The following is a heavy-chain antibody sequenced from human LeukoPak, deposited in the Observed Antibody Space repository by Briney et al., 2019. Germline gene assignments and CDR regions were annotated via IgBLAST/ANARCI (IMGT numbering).Heavy chain of an antibody. CDR2: IRYDGCNK. V-gene: IGHV3-30*02. D-gene: IGHD5-18*01. CDR3: AKVGYTYGYRTPPEYFQH. J-gene: IGHJ1*01. CDR1: GFTFTSYG. Sequence: GGSLRLSCAASGFTFTSYGFHWVRQAPGKGLEWVAFIRYDGCNKYYADSVKGRFTISRDNSKNTLYLQMNSLRAEDTAVYYCAKVGYTYGYRTPPEYFQHWGQGTLVTVSS.